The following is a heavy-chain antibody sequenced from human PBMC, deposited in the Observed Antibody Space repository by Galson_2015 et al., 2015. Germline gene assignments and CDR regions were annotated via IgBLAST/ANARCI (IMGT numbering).Heavy chain of an antibody. CDR3: AREASPHCTGGVCYSVVYNWFDP. Sequence: SVKVSCKASGYTFTGYYMHWVRQAPGKGLEWMGRINTNSGGTNYAQTFQGRVTMTRDTSISTAYMELSRLRSEDTAVYYCAREASPHCTGGVCYSVVYNWFDPWGQGTLVTVSS. CDR1: GYTFTGYY. J-gene: IGHJ5*02. CDR2: INTNSGGT. D-gene: IGHD2-8*02. V-gene: IGHV1-2*06.